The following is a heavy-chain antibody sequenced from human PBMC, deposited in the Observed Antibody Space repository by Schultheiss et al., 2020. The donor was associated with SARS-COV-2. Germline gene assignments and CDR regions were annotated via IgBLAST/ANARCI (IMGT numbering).Heavy chain of an antibody. CDR2: IKQDGSEK. D-gene: IGHD4-17*01. J-gene: IGHJ4*02. Sequence: GGSLRLSCAVSGYIFSSYWMSWVRQAPGKGLEWVANIKQDGSEKNYVDSVKGRFTISRDNAKNSLYLQMNSLRDEDTAVYYCARDLYGDYEFDYWGQGTLVTVSS. CDR1: GYIFSSYW. V-gene: IGHV3-7*01. CDR3: ARDLYGDYEFDY.